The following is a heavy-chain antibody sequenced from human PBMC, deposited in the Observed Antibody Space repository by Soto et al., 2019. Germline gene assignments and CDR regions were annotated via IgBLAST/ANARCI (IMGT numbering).Heavy chain of an antibody. Sequence: SETLSLTCAFYGWSFSGYYWILIRQPPGKGLEWIGEINHSGSTNYNPSLKSRVTISVDTSKNQFSLKLSSVTAADTAVYYCARVYDILTGLPSYFDYWGQGTLVTVSS. V-gene: IGHV4-34*01. CDR1: GWSFSGYY. D-gene: IGHD3-9*01. J-gene: IGHJ4*02. CDR3: ARVYDILTGLPSYFDY. CDR2: INHSGST.